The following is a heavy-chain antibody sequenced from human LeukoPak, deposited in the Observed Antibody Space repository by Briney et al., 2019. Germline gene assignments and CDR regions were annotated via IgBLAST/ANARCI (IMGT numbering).Heavy chain of an antibody. J-gene: IGHJ6*03. CDR3: ASTLRDYYYYYYMDV. Sequence: GGSRRLSCAASGFTFSSYSMNWVRQAPGKGLEWVSYISSSSSTIYYADSVKGRFTISRDNAKNSLYLQMNSLRAEDTAVYYCASTLRDYYYYYYMDVWGKGTTVTVSS. V-gene: IGHV3-48*01. CDR2: ISSSSSTI. CDR1: GFTFSSYS.